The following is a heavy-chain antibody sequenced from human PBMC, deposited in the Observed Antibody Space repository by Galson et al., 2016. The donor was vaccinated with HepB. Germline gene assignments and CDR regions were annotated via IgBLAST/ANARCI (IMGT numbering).Heavy chain of an antibody. CDR1: GGSFSSRNW. Sequence: ETLSLTCAVSGGSFSSRNWWSWVRQPPGKGLEWIGEIDHSGSTKYNPSLKSRVTMSVDKSKNQFSLKLSSVTAADTAVYYCACSSSSYFYGMDVWGQGTTVTVSS. CDR2: IDHSGST. J-gene: IGHJ6*02. D-gene: IGHD6-6*01. CDR3: ACSSSSYFYGMDV. V-gene: IGHV4-4*02.